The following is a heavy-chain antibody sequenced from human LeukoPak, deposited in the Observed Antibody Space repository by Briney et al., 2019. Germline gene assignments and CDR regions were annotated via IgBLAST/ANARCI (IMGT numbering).Heavy chain of an antibody. Sequence: KPSETLSLTCTVSGGSISSSSYYWGWIRQPPGKGLEWIGSIYYSGSTYYNPSLKSRVTISVDTSKNQFSLKLSSVTAADTAVYYCAYLTTDAFDIWGQGTMVTVSS. V-gene: IGHV4-39*01. D-gene: IGHD4-17*01. CDR3: AYLTTDAFDI. CDR1: GGSISSSSYY. J-gene: IGHJ3*02. CDR2: IYYSGST.